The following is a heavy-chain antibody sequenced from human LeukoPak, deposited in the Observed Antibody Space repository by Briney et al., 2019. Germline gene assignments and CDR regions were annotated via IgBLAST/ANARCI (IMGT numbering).Heavy chain of an antibody. V-gene: IGHV1-2*02. D-gene: IGHD3-16*02. CDR3: ARLQGGGSYRNFDY. CDR1: GYTFTGCY. CDR2: INPNSGGT. J-gene: IGHJ4*02. Sequence: GASVKVSCKASGYTFTGCYMHWVRQAPGQGLEWMGWINPNSGGTNYAQKFQGRVTMTRDTSISTAYMELSRLRSDDTAVYYCARLQGGGSYRNFDYWGQGTLVTVSS.